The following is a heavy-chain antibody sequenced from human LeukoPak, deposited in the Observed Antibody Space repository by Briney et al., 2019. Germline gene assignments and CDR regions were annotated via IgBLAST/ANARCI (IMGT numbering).Heavy chain of an antibody. Sequence: PGGPLRLSCAASGFTFSTYAMSWVRQAPGKGLEWVSAISGSGGSTYYADSVKGRFTISRDNSKNTLYLQMNSLRAEDTAVYYCAKDLTSIQLWLEGINYYYGMDVWGQGTTVTVSS. CDR1: GFTFSTYA. J-gene: IGHJ6*02. CDR3: AKDLTSIQLWLEGINYYYGMDV. V-gene: IGHV3-23*01. CDR2: ISGSGGST. D-gene: IGHD5-18*01.